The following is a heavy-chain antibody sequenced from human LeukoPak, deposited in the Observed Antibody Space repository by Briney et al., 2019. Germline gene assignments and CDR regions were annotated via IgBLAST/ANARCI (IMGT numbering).Heavy chain of an antibody. Sequence: GGSLRLSCAASGFTFSSYWMHWVHQAPGKGLVWVSRINSDGSSTSYADSVKGRFTISRDNAKNTLYLQMNSLRAEDTAVHYCARESRAYSGYYGWGQGTLVTVSS. V-gene: IGHV3-74*01. CDR2: INSDGSST. CDR3: ARESRAYSGYYG. D-gene: IGHD3-22*01. J-gene: IGHJ4*02. CDR1: GFTFSSYW.